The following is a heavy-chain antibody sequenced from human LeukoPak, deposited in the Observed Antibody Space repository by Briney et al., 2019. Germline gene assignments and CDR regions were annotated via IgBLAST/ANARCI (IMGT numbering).Heavy chain of an antibody. CDR1: GFTFSSYA. D-gene: IGHD5-12*01. CDR2: ISSSSSTM. CDR3: AREGSGYDPDLFDY. J-gene: IGHJ4*02. V-gene: IGHV3-48*01. Sequence: PGGSLRLSCAASGFTFSSYAMSWVRQAPGKGLEWVSYISSSSSTMYYADSVKGRFTISRDNAKNSLYLRMNSLRAEDTAVYYCAREGSGYDPDLFDYWGQGTLVTVSS.